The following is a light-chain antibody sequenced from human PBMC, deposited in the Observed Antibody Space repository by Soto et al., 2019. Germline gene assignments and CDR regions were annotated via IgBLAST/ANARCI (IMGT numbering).Light chain of an antibody. CDR2: GAS. Sequence: VLRQSPGTLSLSPGERATLSCRASQSVSSSYLAWYQQKPGQAPRLLIYGASSRATGIPDRFSGSGSGTDFTLTISRLEPEDFAVYYCQQYGSSPRTFGQGTKV. CDR1: QSVSSSY. J-gene: IGKJ1*01. CDR3: QQYGSSPRT. V-gene: IGKV3-20*01.